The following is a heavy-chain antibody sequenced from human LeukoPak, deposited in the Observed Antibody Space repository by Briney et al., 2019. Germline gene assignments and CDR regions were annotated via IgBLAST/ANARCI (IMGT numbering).Heavy chain of an antibody. Sequence: GGSLRLSCAASGFTFSSYGVHWVRQAPGKGLEWVAVISYDGTNKYHADSVKGRFTISRDNSKNTLYLQMNSLRAEDTAVYYCARVAYYYYGMDVWGQGTTVTVSS. CDR1: GFTFSSYG. CDR3: ARVAYYYYGMDV. CDR2: ISYDGTNK. J-gene: IGHJ6*02. V-gene: IGHV3-30*03.